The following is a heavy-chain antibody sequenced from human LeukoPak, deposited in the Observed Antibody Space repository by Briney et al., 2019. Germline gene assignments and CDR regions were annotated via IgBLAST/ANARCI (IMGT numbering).Heavy chain of an antibody. CDR2: INSDGSST. V-gene: IGHV3-74*01. J-gene: IGHJ5*01. Sequence: GGSLRLSCAASGFTFSNYWMHWVRQAPGKGLVWVSRINSDGSSTSYADSVKGRFTISKDNAKNTLHLQINSLRAEDTAVYYCARGGQYTTGWFGYWGQGTLVTVSS. CDR1: GFTFSNYW. CDR3: ARGGQYTTGWFGY. D-gene: IGHD1-1*01.